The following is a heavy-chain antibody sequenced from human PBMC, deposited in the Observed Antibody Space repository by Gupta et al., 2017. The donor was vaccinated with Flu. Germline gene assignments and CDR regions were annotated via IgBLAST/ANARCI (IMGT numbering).Heavy chain of an antibody. CDR2: SKLDNGVS. V-gene: IGHV1-2*06. J-gene: IGHJ4*02. CDR3: ARDSSGRGYSCDADY. Sequence: QVPLVQSGADVKRPAASVKVACKASGLPVTAHYLNWVRQAPGQRPRGVGRSKLDNGVSNYVAKFQGRVTLTRDTSINTAYMELSTMTSADTAVYYCARDSSGRGYSCDADYWGQGTLVTVSS. CDR1: GLPVTAHY. D-gene: IGHD5-12*01.